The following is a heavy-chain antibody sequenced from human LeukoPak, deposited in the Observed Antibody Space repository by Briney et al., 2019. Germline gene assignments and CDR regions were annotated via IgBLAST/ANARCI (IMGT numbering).Heavy chain of an antibody. CDR3: ARGYSSSYRIDY. Sequence: GTLRLSCAASAFTFSNYWMHWVRQAPGQGLVWVSRINTDGSSTTYADSVKGRFTISRDKAKNTLYLQMNSLSAEDTAVYYCARGYSSSYRIDYWGQGTLVTVSS. V-gene: IGHV3-74*01. J-gene: IGHJ4*02. CDR1: AFTFSNYW. CDR2: INTDGSST. D-gene: IGHD6-6*01.